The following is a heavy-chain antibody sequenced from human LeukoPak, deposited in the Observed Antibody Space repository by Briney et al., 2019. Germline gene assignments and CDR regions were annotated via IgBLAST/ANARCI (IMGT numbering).Heavy chain of an antibody. Sequence: ASVKVSCKASGYTFTSYDINWVRQATGQGLEWMGWMNPNSGNTGYAQKFQGRVTMTRNTSISTAYMELSSLRSEDTAVYYCARGSPYYYDSSGYYLGHIDYYYMDVWGKGTTVTVSS. J-gene: IGHJ6*03. CDR1: GYTFTSYD. D-gene: IGHD3-22*01. CDR2: MNPNSGNT. V-gene: IGHV1-8*01. CDR3: ARGSPYYYDSSGYYLGHIDYYYMDV.